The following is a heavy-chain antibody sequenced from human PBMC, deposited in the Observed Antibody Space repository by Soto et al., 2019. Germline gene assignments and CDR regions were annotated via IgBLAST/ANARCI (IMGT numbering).Heavy chain of an antibody. CDR1: GFTFSSNS. V-gene: IGHV3-48*01. CDR2: ISGSSSTI. Sequence: GGSLSLSCAASGFTFSSNSMKWVRQAPGKGLEWVSYISGSSSTIYYADSVKGRFTISRDNSKSTLYLQMDSLRVEDTAVYYCAKGARSSSGSDGYKFDYWGQGTLVTVSS. J-gene: IGHJ4*02. CDR3: AKGARSSSGSDGYKFDY. D-gene: IGHD2-21*01.